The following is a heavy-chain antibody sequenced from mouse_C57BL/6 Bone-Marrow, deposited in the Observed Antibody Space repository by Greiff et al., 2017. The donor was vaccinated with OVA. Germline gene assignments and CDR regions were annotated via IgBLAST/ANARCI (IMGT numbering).Heavy chain of an antibody. Sequence: EVQLVESGGGLVKPGGSLKLSCAASGFTFSSYAMSWVRQTPEKRLEWVATISDGGSYTYYPDNVKGRFNISRDNAKNNLYLQMSHLKSEDTAMYYCARDYYKDYWGQGTTLTVSS. CDR2: ISDGGSYT. V-gene: IGHV5-4*01. J-gene: IGHJ2*01. CDR3: ARDYYKDY. D-gene: IGHD2-12*01. CDR1: GFTFSSYA.